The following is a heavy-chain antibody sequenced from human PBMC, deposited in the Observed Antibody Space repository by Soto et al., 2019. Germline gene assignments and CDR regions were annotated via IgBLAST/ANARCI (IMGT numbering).Heavy chain of an antibody. J-gene: IGHJ4*02. CDR3: ASEQSGVDTDTVHTPDH. D-gene: IGHD5-18*01. V-gene: IGHV1-18*04. Sequence: ASVKVSCKASGYTFTSYGISWVRQAAGRGLEWRGWISAYNGNTNYAQKLQGRVTMTRDTSTSTAYMELRSLRSDATAVYYCASEQSGVDTDTVHTPDHWGQGTRVTVSS. CDR1: GYTFTSYG. CDR2: ISAYNGNT.